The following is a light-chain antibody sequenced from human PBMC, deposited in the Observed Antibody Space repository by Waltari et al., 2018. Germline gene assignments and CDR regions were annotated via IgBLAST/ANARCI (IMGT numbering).Light chain of an antibody. CDR2: EGT. V-gene: IGLV2-23*01. J-gene: IGLJ3*02. Sequence: QSALTQPASVSGSPGQSITISVTGTSIDVGSYNLVSWYQHHPGKAPKLMIYEGTQRPSGVSDRFSGSKSGDTASLTISGLQAEDEADYYCCSYVRDITWVFGGGTKLTVL. CDR1: SIDVGSYNL. CDR3: CSYVRDITWV.